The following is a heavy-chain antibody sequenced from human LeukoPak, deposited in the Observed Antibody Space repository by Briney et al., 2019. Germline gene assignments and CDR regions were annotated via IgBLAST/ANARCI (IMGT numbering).Heavy chain of an antibody. D-gene: IGHD3-22*01. CDR3: AKEAVNYYDSSGYFDDAFDI. V-gene: IGHV3-30*18. CDR1: GFTFSSYG. Sequence: GGSLRLSCAASGFTFSSYGMHWVRQAPGKGLEWVAVISYDGSNKYYADSVKGRLTISRDNSKNTLYLQMNSLRAEDTAVYYCAKEAVNYYDSSGYFDDAFDIWGQGTMVTVSS. J-gene: IGHJ3*02. CDR2: ISYDGSNK.